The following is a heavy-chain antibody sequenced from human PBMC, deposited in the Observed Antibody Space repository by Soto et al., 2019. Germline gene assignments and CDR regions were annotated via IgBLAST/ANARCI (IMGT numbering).Heavy chain of an antibody. CDR3: VRDLGRYFRSGYMDL. CDR1: GFAFNTFS. D-gene: IGHD3-9*01. Sequence: EVHLVESGGGLVKPGGSLRLSCTASGFAFNTFSMNWVRQAPGKGLEWVSSINEDSTYIYYADSLRGRITISRDNAKDSLFLQMNSLRPDDTAVYYCVRDLGRYFRSGYMDLWGDGATVTASS. CDR2: INEDSTYI. V-gene: IGHV3-21*01. J-gene: IGHJ6*03.